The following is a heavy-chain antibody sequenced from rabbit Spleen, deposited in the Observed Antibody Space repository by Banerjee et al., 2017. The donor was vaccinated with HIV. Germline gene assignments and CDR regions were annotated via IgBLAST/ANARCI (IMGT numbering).Heavy chain of an antibody. CDR2: IRADNSGSA. J-gene: IGHJ4*01. D-gene: IGHD4-1*01. V-gene: IGHV1S40*01. Sequence: QSLEESGGDLVKPGASLTLTCTASGFSFSSNYYMCWVRQAPGKGLEWIACIRADNSGSAYYASWAKGRFTISKASSTTVTLQMTSLTAADTATYFCARSGYVGWGGDGDLMGNNLWGPGTLVTAS. CDR3: ARSGYVGWGGDGDLMGNNL. CDR1: GFSFSSNYY.